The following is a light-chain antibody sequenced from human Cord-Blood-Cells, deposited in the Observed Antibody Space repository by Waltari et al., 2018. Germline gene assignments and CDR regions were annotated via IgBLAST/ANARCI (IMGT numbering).Light chain of an antibody. CDR2: GAS. CDR3: QQYNNWPPFT. V-gene: IGKV3-15*01. CDR1: QSVSSN. J-gene: IGKJ5*01. Sequence: EIVMTQSPATLSVSPGVRATLSCRASQSVSSNLAWYQQKPGQAPRLLIYGASPRATGIPARFSGSGSGTEFTLTISSLQSEDFAVYYCQQYNNWPPFTFGQGTRLEIK.